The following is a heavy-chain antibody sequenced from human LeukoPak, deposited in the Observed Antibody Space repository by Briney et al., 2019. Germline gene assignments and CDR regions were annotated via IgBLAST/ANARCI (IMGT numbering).Heavy chain of an antibody. J-gene: IGHJ4*02. D-gene: IGHD3-3*01. CDR1: GFTFSSYS. CDR3: TRERIYDFWKYFDY. CDR2: ISSSSSYI. Sequence: GGSLRLSCAASGFTFSSYSMNWVRQAPGKGLEWVSSISSSSSYIYYADSVKGRFTISRDNAKNSLCLQMNSLRAEDTAVYYCTRERIYDFWKYFDYWGQGILVTVST. V-gene: IGHV3-21*01.